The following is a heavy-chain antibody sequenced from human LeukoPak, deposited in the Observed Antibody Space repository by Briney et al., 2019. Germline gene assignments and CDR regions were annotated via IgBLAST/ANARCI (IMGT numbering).Heavy chain of an antibody. D-gene: IGHD3-9*01. CDR3: ATDIQVGLGDFDWFPADAFDI. V-gene: IGHV1-24*01. CDR1: GYTLTELS. Sequence: GVSVKVSCKVSGYTLTELSMHWVRQAPGKGLEWMGGFDPEDGETIYAQKFQGRVTMTEDTSTDTAYMELSSLRSEDTAVYYCATDIQVGLGDFDWFPADAFDIWGQGTMVTVSS. CDR2: FDPEDGET. J-gene: IGHJ3*02.